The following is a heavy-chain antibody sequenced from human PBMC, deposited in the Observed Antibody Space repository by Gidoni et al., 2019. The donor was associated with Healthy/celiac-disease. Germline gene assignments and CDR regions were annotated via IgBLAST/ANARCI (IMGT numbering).Heavy chain of an antibody. D-gene: IGHD1-26*01. Sequence: QLQLQESGPGLVKPSETLSLTCTVSGGSISSSSYYWGWIRQPPGKGLEWIGSIYYSGSTSYNPSLKSRVTISVDTSKNQFSLKLSSVTAADTAVYYCARLLGAFRFDYWGQGTLVTVSS. CDR2: IYYSGST. J-gene: IGHJ4*02. CDR1: GGSISSSSYY. CDR3: ARLLGAFRFDY. V-gene: IGHV4-39*01.